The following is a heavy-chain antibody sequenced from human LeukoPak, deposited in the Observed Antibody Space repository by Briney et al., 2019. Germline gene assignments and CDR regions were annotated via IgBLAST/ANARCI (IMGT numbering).Heavy chain of an antibody. V-gene: IGHV4-59*01. J-gene: IGHJ4*02. CDR3: ARALGWYGEGGY. CDR1: GGSISSYY. D-gene: IGHD6-19*01. Sequence: SETLSLTCTVSGGSISSYYWSWIRQPPGKGLEWIGYIYYSGSTNYNPSLKSRVTISVDTSKNQFSLKLSSVTAADTAVYYCARALGWYGEGGYWGQGTLVTVSS. CDR2: IYYSGST.